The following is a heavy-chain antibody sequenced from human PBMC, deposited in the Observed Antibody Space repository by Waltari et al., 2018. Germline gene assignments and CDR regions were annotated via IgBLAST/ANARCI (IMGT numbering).Heavy chain of an antibody. J-gene: IGHJ4*02. V-gene: IGHV3-7*01. CDR2: IKQDGSEK. CDR3: ARTTQGSFDY. CDR1: GCTFRRYG. Sequence: EVQLVESGGGLVQPGGSLRLSCAASGCTFRRYGMSWVRQAPGKWLEWVANIKQDGSEKYYVDSVKGRFTISRDNAKNSLYLQMNSLRAEDTAVYYCARTTQGSFDYWGQGTLVTVSS. D-gene: IGHD4-17*01.